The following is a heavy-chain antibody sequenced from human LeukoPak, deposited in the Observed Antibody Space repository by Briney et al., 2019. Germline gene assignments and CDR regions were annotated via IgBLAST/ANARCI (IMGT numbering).Heavy chain of an antibody. CDR1: GFTFSNFA. CDR3: AKDLEGYSSSWYVGSSFDY. J-gene: IGHJ4*02. D-gene: IGHD6-13*01. CDR2: ISGSGGNT. V-gene: IGHV3-23*01. Sequence: GGSLRLSCAVSGFTFSNFAMSWVRQAPGKGLEWVSDISGSGGNTNYADSVKGRFTISRDNSKNTLYLQMNSLRAEDTAVYYCAKDLEGYSSSWYVGSSFDYWGQGTLVTVSS.